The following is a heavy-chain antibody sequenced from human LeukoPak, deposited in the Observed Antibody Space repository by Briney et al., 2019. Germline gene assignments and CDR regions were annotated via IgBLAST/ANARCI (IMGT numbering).Heavy chain of an antibody. Sequence: GGSLRLSCAASGFTFSSYPMHWVRQAPGKGLEWVAVITFDGGNKYFVDSVKDRFTISRDNSKKMLYLQMNSLRPEDTAMYYCAREDLFGSYFDYWGQGTLVTVSS. D-gene: IGHD3-16*01. CDR3: AREDLFGSYFDY. CDR1: GFTFSSYP. J-gene: IGHJ4*02. V-gene: IGHV3-30*04. CDR2: ITFDGGNK.